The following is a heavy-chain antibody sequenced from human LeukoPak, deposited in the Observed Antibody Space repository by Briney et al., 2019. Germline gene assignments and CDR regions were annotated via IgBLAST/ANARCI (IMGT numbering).Heavy chain of an antibody. Sequence: PSETLSLTCTVPSDSISSYFWNWIRHPAGKGLEWIGRFYNSGNTNYNPSLKSRVTMSLDTSKNQFSLKLSSVIAADTAVYYCARGNNWGVRNAFDIWGQGTMVIVSS. J-gene: IGHJ3*02. V-gene: IGHV4-4*07. D-gene: IGHD7-27*01. CDR1: SDSISSYF. CDR3: ARGNNWGVRNAFDI. CDR2: FYNSGNT.